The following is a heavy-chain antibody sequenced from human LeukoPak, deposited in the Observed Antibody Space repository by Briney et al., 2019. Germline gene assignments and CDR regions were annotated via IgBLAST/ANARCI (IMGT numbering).Heavy chain of an antibody. D-gene: IGHD6-13*01. CDR1: GFTFSSYG. Sequence: PGRSLRLSCAASGFTFSSYGMHWVRQAPGKGLEWVAVISYDGSNKYYADSVKGRFTISRDNSKNTLYLQVNSLRAEDTAVYYCAKDPPLAYSSSYFDYWGQGTLVTVSS. J-gene: IGHJ4*02. CDR3: AKDPPLAYSSSYFDY. CDR2: ISYDGSNK. V-gene: IGHV3-30*18.